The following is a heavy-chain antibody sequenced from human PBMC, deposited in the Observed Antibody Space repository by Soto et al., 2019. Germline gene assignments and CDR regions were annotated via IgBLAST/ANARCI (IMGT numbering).Heavy chain of an antibody. J-gene: IGHJ4*02. V-gene: IGHV3-23*01. CDR3: AKEWGIAVAGIHDY. D-gene: IGHD6-19*01. CDR1: GFTFSRYA. CDR2: ISGSGGST. Sequence: EVQLLESGGGLVQPGGSLRLSCAASGFTFSRYAMSWVRQAPGKGLEWVPAISGSGGSTYYADSVKGRFTISRDNSKNTLYLQMNSLIAEDTAVYYCAKEWGIAVAGIHDYWGQGTLVTVSS.